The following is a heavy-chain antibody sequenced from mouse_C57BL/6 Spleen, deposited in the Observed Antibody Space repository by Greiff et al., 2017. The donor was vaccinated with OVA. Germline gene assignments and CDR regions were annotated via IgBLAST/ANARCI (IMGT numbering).Heavy chain of an antibody. V-gene: IGHV1-81*01. CDR3: ARHNYYGSSYAYFDV. D-gene: IGHD1-1*01. J-gene: IGHJ1*03. CDR1: GYTFTSYG. Sequence: VKLVESGAELARPGASVKLSCKASGYTFTSYGISWVKQRTGQGLEWIGEIYPRSGNTYYNEKFKGKATLTADKSSSTAYMELRSLTSEDSAVYFCARHNYYGSSYAYFDVWGTGTTVTVSS. CDR2: IYPRSGNT.